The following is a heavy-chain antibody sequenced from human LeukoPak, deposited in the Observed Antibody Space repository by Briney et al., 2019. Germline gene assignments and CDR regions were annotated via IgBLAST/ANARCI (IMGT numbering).Heavy chain of an antibody. CDR3: ARGYCSSTSCPPYY. CDR1: GGSIGSYY. Sequence: SETLSLTWTVSGGSIGSYYWSWIRQPPGKGLEWIGYIYYSGSTNYNPSLKSRVTISVDTSKNQFSLKLTSVTAADTAVYYCARGYCSSTSCPPYYWGQGTLVTVSS. D-gene: IGHD2-2*01. CDR2: IYYSGST. V-gene: IGHV4-59*01. J-gene: IGHJ4*02.